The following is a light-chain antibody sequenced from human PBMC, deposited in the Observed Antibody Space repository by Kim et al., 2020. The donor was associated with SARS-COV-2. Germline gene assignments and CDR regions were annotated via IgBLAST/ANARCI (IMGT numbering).Light chain of an antibody. CDR2: AAS. CDR3: QQYGNSPRLT. V-gene: IGKV3-20*01. CDR1: HSVRDNY. J-gene: IGKJ1*01. Sequence: EIVLTQSPGTLSLSAGERATLSCRASHSVRDNYLAWYQHKPGQAPRLLIYAASNRAIGVPDRFSGSGSGTDFTLTITGLEPADSAVYYCQQYGNSPRLTFGRGTKVDIK.